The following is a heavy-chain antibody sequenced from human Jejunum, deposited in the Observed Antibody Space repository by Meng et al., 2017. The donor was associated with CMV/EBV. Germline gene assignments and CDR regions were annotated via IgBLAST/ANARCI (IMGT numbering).Heavy chain of an antibody. CDR1: FTFSSYA. J-gene: IGHJ4*02. D-gene: IGHD2-2*01. Sequence: FTFSSYAMTWVRQAPGKGLEWVSLIYSGGSDTFYADSVKGRFTISRDNSKDMLYLQMNSLRVEDTAVYYCASGFCGSTTCYREFDYWGQGTLVTVSS. V-gene: IGHV3-23*03. CDR3: ASGFCGSTTCYREFDY. CDR2: IYSGGSDT.